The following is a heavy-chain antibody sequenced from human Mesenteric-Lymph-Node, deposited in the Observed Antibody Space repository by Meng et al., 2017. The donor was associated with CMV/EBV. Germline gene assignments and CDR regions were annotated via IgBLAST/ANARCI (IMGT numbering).Heavy chain of an antibody. CDR2: IKQDGSET. V-gene: IGHV3-7*03. D-gene: IGHD1-26*01. CDR3: AKLLGSGSYYPYYYYGMDV. J-gene: IGHJ6*02. Sequence: GESLKISCAASGFTFSSYWMTWVRQAPGKGLEWVANIKQDGSETYYVDSVKGRFTISRDDSTNTLFLQMNSLRAEDTAVYFCAKLLGSGSYYPYYYYGMDVWGQGTTVTVSS. CDR1: GFTFSSYW.